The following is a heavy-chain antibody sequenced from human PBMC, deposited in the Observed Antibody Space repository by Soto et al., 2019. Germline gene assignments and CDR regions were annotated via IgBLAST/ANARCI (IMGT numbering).Heavy chain of an antibody. Sequence: ASVKVSCKASGYTFIDHYLHWVRPAPGQVLEWIGWITPNSGGTKYAQKFQGRVTMTRDASINTAYVEVTRLTFDDAAVYFCARAFGRRGLNDAFDVWG. CDR3: ARAFGRRGLNDAFDV. CDR2: ITPNSGGT. V-gene: IGHV1-2*02. J-gene: IGHJ3*01. D-gene: IGHD3-16*01. CDR1: GYTFIDHY.